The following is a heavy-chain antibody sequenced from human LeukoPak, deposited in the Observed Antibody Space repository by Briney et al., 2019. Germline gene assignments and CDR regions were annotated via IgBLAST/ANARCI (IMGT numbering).Heavy chain of an antibody. D-gene: IGHD3-10*01. V-gene: IGHV4-4*07. CDR1: GGSISSYY. CDR2: IYTSGST. J-gene: IGHJ6*02. CDR3: AREVYRMVRGLYYSYGMDV. Sequence: KPSETLSLTCTVSGGSISSYYWSWIRQPAGKGLEWIGRIYTSGSTNYNPSLKSRVTMSVDTSKNQFSLKLSSVTAADTAVYYCAREVYRMVRGLYYSYGMDVWGQGTTVTVSS.